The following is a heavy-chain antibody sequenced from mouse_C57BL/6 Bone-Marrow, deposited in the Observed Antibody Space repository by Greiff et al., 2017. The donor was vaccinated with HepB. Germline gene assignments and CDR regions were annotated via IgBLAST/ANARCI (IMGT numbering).Heavy chain of an antibody. J-gene: IGHJ4*01. CDR1: GFTFTDYY. D-gene: IGHD2-1*01. Sequence: EVMLVESGGGLVQPGGSLSLSCAASGFTFTDYYMSWVRQPPGKALEWLGFIRNKANGYTTEYSASVKGRFTISRDNSQSILYLQMNALRAEDSATYYCARIWYELVYYAMDYWGQGTSVTVSS. V-gene: IGHV7-3*01. CDR3: ARIWYELVYYAMDY. CDR2: IRNKANGYTT.